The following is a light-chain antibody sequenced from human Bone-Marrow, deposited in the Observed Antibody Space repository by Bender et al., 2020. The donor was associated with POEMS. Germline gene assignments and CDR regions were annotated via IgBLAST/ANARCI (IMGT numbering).Light chain of an antibody. CDR2: LNSDGSH. V-gene: IGLV4-69*01. CDR1: SGHSSYA. Sequence: QVVLTQSPFASASLGASVKLTCTLSSGHSSYAIAWHQQQPEKGPRYLMKLNSDGSHNKGDGIPDRFSGSSSGAERYLTISSLQSEDEADYYCQTWGAGIRVFGGGTKLTVL. J-gene: IGLJ3*02. CDR3: QTWGAGIRV.